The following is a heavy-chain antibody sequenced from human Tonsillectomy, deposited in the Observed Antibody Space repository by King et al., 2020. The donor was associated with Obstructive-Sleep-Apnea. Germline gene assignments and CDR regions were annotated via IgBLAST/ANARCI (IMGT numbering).Heavy chain of an antibody. CDR3: ARGHVVESAVMDKVLFDP. Sequence: HVQLQESGPGLVKPSGTLSLTCAVSGGSIISNNWWSWVRQPPGEGLEWIGEIYHSGSTNYNPSLESRVTISIDNSKSHFSLQLSSVTAADTAMYYCARGHVVESAVMDKVLFDPWGQGALVTVSS. CDR2: IYHSGST. J-gene: IGHJ5*02. V-gene: IGHV4-4*02. D-gene: IGHD2-2*01. CDR1: GGSIISNNW.